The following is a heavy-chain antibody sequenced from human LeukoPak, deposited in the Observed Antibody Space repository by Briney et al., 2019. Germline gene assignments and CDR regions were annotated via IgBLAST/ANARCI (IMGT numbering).Heavy chain of an antibody. J-gene: IGHJ4*02. CDR3: ARETVVVLAATPFDYYDSSGPFDY. CDR2: ISYDGSNK. Sequence: GSLRLSCAASGFDFNKYAMSWVRQAPGKGLEWVAAISYDGSNKYYADSVKGRFTISRDNSKNTLYLQMNSLRAEDTAVYYCARETVVVLAATPFDYYDSSGPFDYWGQGTLVTVSS. V-gene: IGHV3-30*04. CDR1: GFDFNKYA. D-gene: IGHD3-22*01.